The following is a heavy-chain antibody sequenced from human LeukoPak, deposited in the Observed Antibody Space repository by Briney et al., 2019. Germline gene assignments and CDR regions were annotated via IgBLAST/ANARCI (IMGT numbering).Heavy chain of an antibody. CDR3: ARDLYGDYSFDY. CDR1: GFTFSTYS. Sequence: AGGSLRLSCAASGFTFSTYSMDWVPQGPGMGLEWVLSISSSSYIYYADSVKGRFTISRDNAKNSLYLQINSLRAEDTAVYYCARDLYGDYSFDYWGQGALVTVSS. D-gene: IGHD4-17*01. J-gene: IGHJ4*02. CDR2: ISSSSYI. V-gene: IGHV3-21*01.